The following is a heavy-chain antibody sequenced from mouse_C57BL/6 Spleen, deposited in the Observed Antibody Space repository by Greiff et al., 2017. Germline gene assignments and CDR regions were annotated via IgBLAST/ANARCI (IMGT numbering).Heavy chain of an antibody. CDR3: TTPYYYGSSPWYFDV. V-gene: IGHV14-1*01. Sequence: EVQLQQSGAELVRPGASVKLSCTASGFNIKDYYMHWVKQRPEQGLEWIGRIDPEDGDTEYAPKFQGKATMTADTSSNTAYLQLSSLTSEDTAVYYCTTPYYYGSSPWYFDVWGTGTTVTVSS. D-gene: IGHD1-1*01. CDR1: GFNIKDYY. J-gene: IGHJ1*03. CDR2: IDPEDGDT.